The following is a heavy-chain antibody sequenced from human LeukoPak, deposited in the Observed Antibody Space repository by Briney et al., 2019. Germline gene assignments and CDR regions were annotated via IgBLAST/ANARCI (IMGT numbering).Heavy chain of an antibody. V-gene: IGHV3-33*06. CDR2: IWYDGSNK. D-gene: IGHD3-10*01. CDR1: GFTFSSYG. CDR3: AKALWFGELFSGFDY. J-gene: IGHJ4*02. Sequence: GGSLRLSCAASGFTFSSYGMRWVRQAPGKGLEWVAVIWYDGSNKYYADSVKGRFTISRDNSKNTLYLQMNSLRAEDTAVYYCAKALWFGELFSGFDYWGQGTLVTVSS.